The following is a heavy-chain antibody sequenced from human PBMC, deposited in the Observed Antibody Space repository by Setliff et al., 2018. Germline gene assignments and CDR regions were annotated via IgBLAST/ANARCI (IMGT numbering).Heavy chain of an antibody. J-gene: IGHJ6*02. CDR3: ARDQTPRDYYYYAVDV. Sequence: GGSLRLSCAASGFTFVNYWMHWVRQAPGKGLVWVSRVNSDGSRTSYADSVKGRFTISRDNAKNTLYLQMNGLRAEDTAVYYCARDQTPRDYYYYAVDVWGQGTTVTVS. CDR1: GFTFVNYW. CDR2: VNSDGSRT. V-gene: IGHV3-74*01.